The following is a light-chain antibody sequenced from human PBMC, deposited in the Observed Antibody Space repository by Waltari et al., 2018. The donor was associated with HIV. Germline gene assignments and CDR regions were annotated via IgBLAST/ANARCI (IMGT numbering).Light chain of an antibody. CDR1: SSNIGSGYD. CDR3: QSYDSSLTMV. Sequence: QSVLTQPPSVSGAPGQRVTISCPGGSSNIGSGYDAHWYQRLPGTAPKLLIFATRSRPSGVPDRFSGSSSGTSASLAITGLQAEDEADYYCQSYDSSLTMVFGGGTKVTVL. CDR2: ATR. J-gene: IGLJ2*01. V-gene: IGLV1-40*01.